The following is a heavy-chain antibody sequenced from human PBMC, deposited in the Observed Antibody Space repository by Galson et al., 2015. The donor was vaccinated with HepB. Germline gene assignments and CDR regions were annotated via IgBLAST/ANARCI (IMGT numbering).Heavy chain of an antibody. Sequence: SLRLSCAASGFTFDDYTMHWVRQAPGKGLEWVSLISWDDSITYYADSVKGRFTISRDNSKNSLFLQLNSLRTEDTALYYCARANSGWSRMYYFDSWGHGTLVTVSS. D-gene: IGHD6-19*01. V-gene: IGHV3-43*01. CDR2: ISWDDSIT. J-gene: IGHJ4*01. CDR1: GFTFDDYT. CDR3: ARANSGWSRMYYFDS.